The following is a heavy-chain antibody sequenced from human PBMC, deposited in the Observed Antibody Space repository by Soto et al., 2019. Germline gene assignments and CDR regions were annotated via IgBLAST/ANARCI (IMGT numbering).Heavy chain of an antibody. D-gene: IGHD2-15*01. J-gene: IGHJ5*02. Sequence: VSVKVSSKSPGYRFTSKGISCVQHSPGQGLEWMGWISAYNGNTNYAQKLQGRVTMTTDTSTSTAYMELRSLRSDDTAVYYCARGGPFYCSGGSCYEGVWFDPWGQGTLVTVSS. CDR3: ARGGPFYCSGGSCYEGVWFDP. CDR1: GYRFTSKG. CDR2: ISAYNGNT. V-gene: IGHV1-18*01.